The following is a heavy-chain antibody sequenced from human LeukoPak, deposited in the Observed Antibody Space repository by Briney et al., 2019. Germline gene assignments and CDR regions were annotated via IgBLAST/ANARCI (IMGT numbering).Heavy chain of an antibody. D-gene: IGHD3-22*01. Sequence: GGSLRLSCSASGFTFSSYAMHWVRQTPGKGLEYVSAISSNGGNTYYADSVKGRFTISRDNSKNTLLLQMSGLRAEDTAVYYCVRNYYDSSGYYLAGYRGQGTLVTVSS. CDR1: GFTFSSYA. J-gene: IGHJ4*02. CDR2: ISSNGGNT. V-gene: IGHV3-64D*06. CDR3: VRNYYDSSGYYLAGY.